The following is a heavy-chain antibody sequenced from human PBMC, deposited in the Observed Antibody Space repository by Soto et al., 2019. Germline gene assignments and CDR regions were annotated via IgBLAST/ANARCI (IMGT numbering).Heavy chain of an antibody. CDR3: ARDGYSYGYDFADC. V-gene: IGHV3-30-3*01. CDR1: GGSISSSN. D-gene: IGHD5-18*01. Sequence: LSLTCTVSGGSISSSNYYWVRQAPGKGLEWVAVISYDGSNKYYADSVKGRFTISRDNSKNTLYLQMNSLRAEDTAVYYCARDGYSYGYDFADCWGQGTLVTVS. CDR2: ISYDGSNK. J-gene: IGHJ4*02.